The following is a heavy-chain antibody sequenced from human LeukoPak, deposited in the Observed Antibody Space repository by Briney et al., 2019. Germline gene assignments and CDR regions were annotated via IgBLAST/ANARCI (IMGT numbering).Heavy chain of an antibody. CDR3: ARVATGWGVDYFDY. V-gene: IGHV3-53*01. J-gene: IGHJ4*02. CDR2: IYSGGST. CDR1: GFTVSSNY. D-gene: IGHD3-9*01. Sequence: GGSPRLSCAASGFTVSSNYMSWVRQAPGKGLEWVSVIYSGGSTYYADSVKGRFTISRDNSKSTLYLQMNSLRAEDTAVYYCARVATGWGVDYFDYWGQGTLVTVSS.